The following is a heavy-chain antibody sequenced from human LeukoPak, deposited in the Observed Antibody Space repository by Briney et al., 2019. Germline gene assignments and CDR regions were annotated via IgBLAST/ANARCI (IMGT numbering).Heavy chain of an antibody. D-gene: IGHD3-10*01. CDR3: ARGIKGGSGSYYNYFDY. CDR1: GYSISSGYY. CDR2: IYHSGST. V-gene: IGHV4-38-2*02. Sequence: SETLSLTCTVSGYSISSGYYWGWIRQPPGKGLEWIGSIYHSGSTYYNPSLKSRVTISVDTSKNQFSLKLSSVTAADTAVYYCARGIKGGSGSYYNYFDYWGQGTLVTVSS. J-gene: IGHJ4*02.